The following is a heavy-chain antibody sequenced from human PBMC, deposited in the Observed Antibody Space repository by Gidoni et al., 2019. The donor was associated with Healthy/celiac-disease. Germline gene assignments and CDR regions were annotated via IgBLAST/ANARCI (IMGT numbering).Heavy chain of an antibody. Sequence: EVQLLESGGGLVQPGGSLRLSCAASGFTFSSYAMGWVRQAPGKGLEWVSAISGIGGSTYYADSVKGRFTISRDNSKNTLYLQMNSLRAEDTAVYYCAKFGSSGLIYTPYFDYWGQGTLVTVSS. CDR1: GFTFSSYA. J-gene: IGHJ4*02. V-gene: IGHV3-23*01. CDR3: AKFGSSGLIYTPYFDY. D-gene: IGHD6-6*01. CDR2: ISGIGGST.